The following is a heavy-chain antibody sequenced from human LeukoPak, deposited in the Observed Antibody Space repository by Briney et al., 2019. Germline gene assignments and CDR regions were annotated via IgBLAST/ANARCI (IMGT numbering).Heavy chain of an antibody. D-gene: IGHD3-9*01. CDR1: GFTFSTYG. V-gene: IGHV3-64*04. J-gene: IGHJ6*02. CDR2: ITPTGGTT. Sequence: GGSLRLSCSASGFTFSTYGMHWVRQAPGKGLEYVSGITPTGGTTFYADSVKGRFTISRDNSKNTLYPQMNSLRAEDTAVYYCATLDHYDILTGYHYAAYYYYGMDVWGQGTTVTVSS. CDR3: ATLDHYDILTGYHYAAYYYYGMDV.